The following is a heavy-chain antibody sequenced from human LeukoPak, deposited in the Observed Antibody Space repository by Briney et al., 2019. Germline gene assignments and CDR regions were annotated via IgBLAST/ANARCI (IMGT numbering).Heavy chain of an antibody. CDR3: ARALVRGGTLDAFDI. Sequence: GGSLRLSCAASGFTFSSYGMHWVRQAPGKGLEWVAVIWYDGSNKYYADSVKGRFTISSDNSKNTLYLQMNSLRAEDTAVYYCARALVRGGTLDAFDIWGQGTMVTVSS. J-gene: IGHJ3*02. CDR1: GFTFSSYG. CDR2: IWYDGSNK. V-gene: IGHV3-33*01. D-gene: IGHD2-15*01.